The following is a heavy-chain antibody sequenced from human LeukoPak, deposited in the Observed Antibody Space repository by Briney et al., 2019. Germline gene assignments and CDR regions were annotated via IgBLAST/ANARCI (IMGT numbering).Heavy chain of an antibody. CDR2: ISGSGGST. D-gene: IGHD5-24*01. J-gene: IGHJ4*02. Sequence: GGSLRLSCAASGFTFSSYAMSWVRQAPGKGLEWVSAISGSGGSTYYADSVKGRFTISRDNSKNALYLQMNSLRAEDTAVYYCAKASRDGYNSLGDYWGQGTLVTVSS. CDR1: GFTFSSYA. V-gene: IGHV3-23*01. CDR3: AKASRDGYNSLGDY.